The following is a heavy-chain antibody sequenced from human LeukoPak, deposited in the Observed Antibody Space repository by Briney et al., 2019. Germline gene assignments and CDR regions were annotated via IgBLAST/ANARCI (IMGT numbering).Heavy chain of an antibody. D-gene: IGHD3-16*01. CDR1: GGSISSYY. CDR2: IYYSGST. CDR3: ARAYYDYVWGKNWFDP. V-gene: IGHV4-59*01. J-gene: IGHJ5*02. Sequence: SETLSLTCTVSGGSISSYYLSWIRQPPGKGLEWIGYIYYSGSTNYNPSLKSRVTISVDTSKNQFSLKLSSVTAADTAVYYCARAYYDYVWGKNWFDPWGQGTLVTVSS.